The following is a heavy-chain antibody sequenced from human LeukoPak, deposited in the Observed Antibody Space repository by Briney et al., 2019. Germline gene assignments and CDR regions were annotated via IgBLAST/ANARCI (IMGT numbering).Heavy chain of an antibody. CDR3: ARDIPYSSSWYHYYYYMDV. Sequence: GGSLRLSCAASGFTFSDYYMSWIRQAPGKGLEWVSYISSSGSTIYYADSVKGRFTISRGNAKNSLYLQMNSLRAEDTAVYYCARDIPYSSSWYHYYYYMDVWGKGTTVTVSS. CDR1: GFTFSDYY. CDR2: ISSSGSTI. D-gene: IGHD6-13*01. J-gene: IGHJ6*03. V-gene: IGHV3-11*04.